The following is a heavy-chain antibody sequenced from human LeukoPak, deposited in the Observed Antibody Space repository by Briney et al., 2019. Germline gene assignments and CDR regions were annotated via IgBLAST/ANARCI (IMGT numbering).Heavy chain of an antibody. CDR2: INPNSGGT. V-gene: IGHV1-2*02. J-gene: IGHJ3*02. CDR1: GYTFTGFY. CDR3: ARDPPTPLSRIAAADLDAFDI. D-gene: IGHD6-13*01. Sequence: ASVKVSCKASGYTFTGFYIHWVRQAPGQGLEWMGWINPNSGGTKYAQRFQGRVTMTRDTSISTAYMELNSLRSDDTAVYYCARDPPTPLSRIAAADLDAFDIWGQGTMVTVSS.